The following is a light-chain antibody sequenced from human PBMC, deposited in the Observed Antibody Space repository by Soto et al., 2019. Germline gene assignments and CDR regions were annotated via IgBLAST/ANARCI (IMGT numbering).Light chain of an antibody. CDR2: GAF. V-gene: IGKV3-11*01. Sequence: EIVFTQSPATLSLSPGERATLSCRASPSVTNCLAWYQQKPGQAPRLLIYGAFNRATGIPARFSGSGSGTDLTLTISSLEPEDSAIYYCQQRNIWPPVTFGQGTRLEI. J-gene: IGKJ5*01. CDR1: PSVTNC. CDR3: QQRNIWPPVT.